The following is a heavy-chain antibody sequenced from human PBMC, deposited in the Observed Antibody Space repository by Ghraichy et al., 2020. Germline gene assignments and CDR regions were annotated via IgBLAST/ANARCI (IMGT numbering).Heavy chain of an antibody. Sequence: GGSLRLSCEASGFTFRSYWMSWVRQAPGEGLEWVANIKEDGSEKYYVDSVKGRFTISRDNANNSLYLQMNSLRAEDTAVYFCAGRSISWPYNRFDPWGQGTLVTVSS. J-gene: IGHJ5*02. CDR3: AGRSISWPYNRFDP. CDR2: IKEDGSEK. V-gene: IGHV3-7*02. CDR1: GFTFRSYW. D-gene: IGHD6-13*01.